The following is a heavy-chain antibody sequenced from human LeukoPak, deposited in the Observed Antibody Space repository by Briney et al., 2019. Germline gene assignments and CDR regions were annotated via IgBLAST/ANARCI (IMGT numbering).Heavy chain of an antibody. CDR1: GYTFTGYY. V-gene: IGHV1-2*02. Sequence: ASVKVSCKGSGYTFTGYYLHWVRLAPGQGPEWMGWINPKSGGATYAQKFQGRVTMTRDTSMSTAYLDLNGLTSDDTAVYFCARDRVGATTGDAFGLWGQGTVVTVSS. CDR2: INPKSGGA. D-gene: IGHD1-26*01. J-gene: IGHJ3*01. CDR3: ARDRVGATTGDAFGL.